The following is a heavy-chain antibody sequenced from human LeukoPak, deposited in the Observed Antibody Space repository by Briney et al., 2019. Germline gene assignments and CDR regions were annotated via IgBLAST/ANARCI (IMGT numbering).Heavy chain of an antibody. J-gene: IGHJ4*02. CDR2: IYSGGST. Sequence: GSLRLSCAASGFTVSSNYMSWVRQAPGKGLEWVSVIYSGGSTYYADSVKGRFTTSRDNSKNTLYLQMNSLRAEDTAIYYCAKDLAYDSTDYHVVFDCWGQGTLVTVSS. CDR1: GFTVSSNY. V-gene: IGHV3-66*01. D-gene: IGHD3-22*01. CDR3: AKDLAYDSTDYHVVFDC.